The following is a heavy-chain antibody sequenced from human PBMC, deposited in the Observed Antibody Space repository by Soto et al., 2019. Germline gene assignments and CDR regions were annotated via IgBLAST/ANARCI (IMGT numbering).Heavy chain of an antibody. D-gene: IGHD3-16*02. CDR1: GFAASPNY. CDR2: FYSGART. Sequence: GGSLRLSCATSGFAASPNYMTWVRQAPGKGLEWVAIFYSGARTYYRDSVKGRFTISRDRSKSTLFLQMNNLTAEDTAVYFGASDLSPYYYYALDVWGQGTTVTVSS. CDR3: ASDLSPYYYYALDV. V-gene: IGHV3-53*03. J-gene: IGHJ6*02.